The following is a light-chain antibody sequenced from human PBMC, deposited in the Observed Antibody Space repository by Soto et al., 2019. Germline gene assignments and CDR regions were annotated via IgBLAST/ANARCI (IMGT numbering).Light chain of an antibody. CDR3: QQRSNWPPYT. J-gene: IGKJ2*01. V-gene: IGKV3-11*01. CDR1: QSVSSN. CDR2: DAS. Sequence: EIVLTQFPATLSLSPGEGATLSCRASQSVSSNLAWYQQKPGQAPRLLIYDASNRATGIPARFSGSGSGTDFTLTISSLEPEDFAVYFCQQRSNWPPYTFGQGTKLEIK.